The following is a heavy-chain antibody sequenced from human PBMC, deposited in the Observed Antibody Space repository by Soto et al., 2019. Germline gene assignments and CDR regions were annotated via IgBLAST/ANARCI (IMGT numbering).Heavy chain of an antibody. CDR3: AKAVPAAYYYYGLDA. J-gene: IGHJ6*02. D-gene: IGHD2-2*01. CDR2: ISGSGGST. V-gene: IGHV3-23*01. CDR1: GFTFSSYA. Sequence: GGSLRLSCAASGFTFSSYAMSWVRQAPGKGLEWVSAISGSGGSTYYADSVKGRLTISRDNSKNTLNLQMNGLRAEDTAVYYCAKAVPAAYYYYGLDAWGQGTTVTVSS.